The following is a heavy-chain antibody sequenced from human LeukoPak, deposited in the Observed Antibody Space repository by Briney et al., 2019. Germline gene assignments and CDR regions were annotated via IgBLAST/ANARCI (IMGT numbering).Heavy chain of an antibody. CDR3: AKSAGYSYGPYNWFDP. J-gene: IGHJ5*02. CDR1: GFTFSSYA. V-gene: IGHV3-23*01. CDR2: ISGSGGST. Sequence: GGSLRLSCAASGFTFSSYAMSWVRQAPGKGLEWVSAISGSGGSTYYADSVKGRFTISRDNSKNTLYLQTNSLRAEDTAVYYCAKSAGYSYGPYNWFDPCGQGTLVTVSS. D-gene: IGHD5-18*01.